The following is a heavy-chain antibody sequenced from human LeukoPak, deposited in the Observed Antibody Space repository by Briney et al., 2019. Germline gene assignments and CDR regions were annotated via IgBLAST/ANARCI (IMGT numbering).Heavy chain of an antibody. Sequence: PSETLSLTCAVYGGSFSGYYRSWIRQPPGKGLEWIGEINHSGSTNYNPSLKSRVTISVDTSKNQFSLKLSSVTAADSAVYFCARGQVKQQLLPRTGSRDYYFYMDVWGKGTTVTVSS. CDR2: INHSGST. CDR3: ARGQVKQQLLPRTGSRDYYFYMDV. CDR1: GGSFSGYY. V-gene: IGHV4-34*01. J-gene: IGHJ6*03. D-gene: IGHD6-13*01.